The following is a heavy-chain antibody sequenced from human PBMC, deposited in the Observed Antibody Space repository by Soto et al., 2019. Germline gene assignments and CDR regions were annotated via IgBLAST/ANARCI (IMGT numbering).Heavy chain of an antibody. Sequence: TLSLTCAVYGGSFSGYYWSWIRQPPGKGLEWIGEINHSGSTNYNPSLKSRVTISVDTSKNQFSLKLSSVTAADTAVYYCARAGFSSGHNNWFDPWGQGTLVTVSS. J-gene: IGHJ5*02. CDR2: INHSGST. CDR3: ARAGFSSGHNNWFDP. D-gene: IGHD6-19*01. V-gene: IGHV4-34*01. CDR1: GGSFSGYY.